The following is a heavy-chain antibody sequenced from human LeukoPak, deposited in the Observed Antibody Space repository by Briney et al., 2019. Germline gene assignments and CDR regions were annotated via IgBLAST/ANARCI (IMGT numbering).Heavy chain of an antibody. D-gene: IGHD6-6*01. CDR2: INHSGST. V-gene: IGHV4-34*01. Sequence: SETLSLTCAVYGGSFSGYYWSWIRQPPGKGLEWIGEINHSGSTNYNPSLKSRVTISVDTSKNQFSLKLSSVTAADKAVYYCARGRGIAARRGYYYYYMDVWGKGTTVTVSS. J-gene: IGHJ6*03. CDR3: ARGRGIAARRGYYYYYMDV. CDR1: GGSFSGYY.